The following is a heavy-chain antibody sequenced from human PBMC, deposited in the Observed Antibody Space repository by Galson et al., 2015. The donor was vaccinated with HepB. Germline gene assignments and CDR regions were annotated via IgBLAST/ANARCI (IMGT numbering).Heavy chain of an antibody. J-gene: IGHJ4*02. CDR3: ASADWTLVDPYSPDF. CDR1: GYWFSRYW. CDR2: IFPDDSDT. D-gene: IGHD2-15*01. Sequence: QSGAEVKQPGESLKISCKGSGYWFSRYWIAWVRQMPGKGLEWMGIIFPDDSDTRYSPSFQGRVTISADKSISTAYLQWSSLRASDTAMYYCASADWTLVDPYSPDFWGQGTLVAVSS. V-gene: IGHV5-51*01.